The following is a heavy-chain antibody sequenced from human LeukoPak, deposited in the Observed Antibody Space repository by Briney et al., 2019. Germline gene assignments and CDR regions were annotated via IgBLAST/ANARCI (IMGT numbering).Heavy chain of an antibody. CDR2: ITGSSAST. CDR1: GFTFSSYA. V-gene: IGHV3-23*01. CDR3: ARGGYGSGRRQLDY. J-gene: IGHJ4*02. D-gene: IGHD3-10*01. Sequence: GGSLRLSCAASGFTFSSYAMSWVRQAPGKGLEWVSSITGSSASTYYADSVKGRFTISRDNAKNSLYLQMNSLRDEDTAVYYCARGGYGSGRRQLDYWGQGTLITVSS.